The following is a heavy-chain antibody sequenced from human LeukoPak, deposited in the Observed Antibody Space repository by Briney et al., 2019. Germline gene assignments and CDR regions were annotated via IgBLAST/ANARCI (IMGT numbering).Heavy chain of an antibody. J-gene: IGHJ3*02. V-gene: IGHV1-2*02. Sequence: ASVKVSCKASGYTFTGYYMHWVRQAPGQGLEWMGCINPNSGGTNYAQKFQGRVTMTRDTSISTAYMELSRLRSDDTAVYYCARDLDYDSSGYYYVGQVAFDIWGQGTMVTVSS. CDR2: INPNSGGT. CDR3: ARDLDYDSSGYYYVGQVAFDI. CDR1: GYTFTGYY. D-gene: IGHD3-22*01.